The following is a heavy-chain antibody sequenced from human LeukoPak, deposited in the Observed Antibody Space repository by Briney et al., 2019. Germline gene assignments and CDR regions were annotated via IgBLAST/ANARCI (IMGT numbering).Heavy chain of an antibody. D-gene: IGHD3-22*01. V-gene: IGHV3-48*03. CDR1: GFTFSSYE. Sequence: GGSLTLSCAASGFTFSSYEMNWVRQAPGKGLEWVSYISSSGSTIYYADSVKGRFIISRDNAKNSLYLQMNSLRAEDTAVYYCARFPHRYDSSGYYYGFDYWGQGTLVTVSS. CDR2: ISSSGSTI. CDR3: ARFPHRYDSSGYYYGFDY. J-gene: IGHJ4*02.